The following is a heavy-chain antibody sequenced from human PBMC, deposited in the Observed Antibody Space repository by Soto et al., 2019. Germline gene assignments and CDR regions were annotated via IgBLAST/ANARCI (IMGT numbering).Heavy chain of an antibody. CDR3: KRFLMDYYFLTGYYRAYYFDY. D-gene: IGHD3-9*01. V-gene: IGHV1-3*01. CDR2: INAGNGNT. Sequence: ASVKVSCKASGYTFTSYAMHWVRQAPGQRLEWMGWINAGNGNTKYSQKYQGRVTITRDTSASTAYIEMSRLRSEDTTKNKRKRFLMDYYFLTGYYRAYYFDYWGQEPRFTVSS. J-gene: IGHJ4*02. CDR1: GYTFTSYA.